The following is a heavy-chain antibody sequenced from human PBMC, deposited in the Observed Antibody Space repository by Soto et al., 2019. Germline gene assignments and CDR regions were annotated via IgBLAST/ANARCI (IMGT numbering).Heavy chain of an antibody. V-gene: IGHV4-34*01. Sequence: ETLSLTCAVYGGSFSGYYWSWIRQPPGKGLEWIGEINHSGSTNYNPSLRSRVTISVDTSKNQFSLKLSSVTAADTAVYYCARGRILTGYSKTNWFDPWGQGTLVTVSS. CDR3: ARGRILTGYSKTNWFDP. D-gene: IGHD3-9*01. CDR1: GGSFSGYY. J-gene: IGHJ5*02. CDR2: INHSGST.